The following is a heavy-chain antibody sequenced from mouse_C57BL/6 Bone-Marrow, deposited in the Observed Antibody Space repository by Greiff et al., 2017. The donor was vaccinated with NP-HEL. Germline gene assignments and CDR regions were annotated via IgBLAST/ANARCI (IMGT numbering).Heavy chain of an antibody. CDR1: GYAFTNYL. Sequence: QVHVKQSGAELVRPGTSVKVSCKASGYAFTNYLIEWVKQRPGQGLEWIGVINPGSGGTNYNEKFKGKATLTADKSSSTAYMQLSSLTSEDSAVYFCAREGDYDEERFAYWGQGTLVTVSA. V-gene: IGHV1-54*01. J-gene: IGHJ3*01. CDR2: INPGSGGT. CDR3: AREGDYDEERFAY. D-gene: IGHD2-4*01.